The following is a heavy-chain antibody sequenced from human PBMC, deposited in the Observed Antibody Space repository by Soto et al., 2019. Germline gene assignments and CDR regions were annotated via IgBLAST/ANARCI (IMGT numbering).Heavy chain of an antibody. Sequence: SETQSLTCTVSGGYISGSSYYWDWIRQPPGKGQERIGRIYYSGSTYYNPSLKSRVTISVDTSKTQFSLKLSSVTAADTVVYSCASRRGGYDLMYYWGLGTLVTVSS. D-gene: IGHD5-12*01. J-gene: IGHJ4*02. CDR2: IYYSGST. CDR3: ASRRGGYDLMYY. CDR1: GGYISGSSYY. V-gene: IGHV4-39*01.